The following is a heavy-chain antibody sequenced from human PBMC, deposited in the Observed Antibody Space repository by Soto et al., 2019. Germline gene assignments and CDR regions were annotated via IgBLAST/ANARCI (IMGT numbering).Heavy chain of an antibody. CDR3: TAGSSFNY. CDR1: GFTFNNAW. J-gene: IGHJ4*02. V-gene: IGHV3-15*01. Sequence: EVQLVESGGGLVKPGGSLRLSCAASGFTFNNAWLTWVRQAPGKGLEWVGRIKGKPDGGTTDYAAPVEGRFTISRDDSQNTLFLQMNSLKTEDTAVYYCTAGSSFNYWGPGTLVTVSS. CDR2: IKGKPDGGTT.